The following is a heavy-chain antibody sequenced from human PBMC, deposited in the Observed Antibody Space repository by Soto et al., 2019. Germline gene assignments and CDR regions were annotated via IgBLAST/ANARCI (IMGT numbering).Heavy chain of an antibody. J-gene: IGHJ4*02. CDR2: MNPNSGNT. V-gene: IGHV1-8*01. CDR3: ARGRRFCSSTSCSYYFDF. D-gene: IGHD2-2*01. CDR1: GYTFTTYH. Sequence: VQLVQSGAEVKKPGASVKVSCKTSGYTFTTYHINWVRQAAGQGLEWMGWMNPNSGNTGLVQKFQGRLTMTRNTSITTAYMELSSLRSEDTAIYYCARGRRFCSSTSCSYYFDFWGQGTLVTVSS.